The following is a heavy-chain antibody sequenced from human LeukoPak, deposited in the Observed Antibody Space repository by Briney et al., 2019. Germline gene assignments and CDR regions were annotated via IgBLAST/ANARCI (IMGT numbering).Heavy chain of an antibody. CDR1: GYTFTSYD. D-gene: IGHD1-20*01. CDR3: AKATRSYNWNDGWDY. Sequence: ASVKVSCKASGYTFTSYDINWVRQATGQGLEWMGIINPSGGSTSYAQKFLGRVTMTEDTSTDTAYMELSSLRSDDTAVYYCAKATRSYNWNDGWDYWGQGTLVTVSS. J-gene: IGHJ4*02. V-gene: IGHV1-46*01. CDR2: INPSGGST.